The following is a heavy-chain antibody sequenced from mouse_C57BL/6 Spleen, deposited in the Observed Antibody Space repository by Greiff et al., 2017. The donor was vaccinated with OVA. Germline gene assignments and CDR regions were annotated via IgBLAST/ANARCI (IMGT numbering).Heavy chain of an antibody. CDR3: ARCYSNYVNAMDY. CDR1: GFTFSDYY. Sequence: EVKLMESGGGLVQPGGSLKLSCAASGFTFSDYYMYWVRQTPEKRLEWVAYISNGGGSTYYPDTVKGRFTISRDNAKNTLYLQMSRLKSEDTAMYYCARCYSNYVNAMDYWGQGTSVTVSS. CDR2: ISNGGGST. D-gene: IGHD2-5*01. J-gene: IGHJ4*01. V-gene: IGHV5-12*01.